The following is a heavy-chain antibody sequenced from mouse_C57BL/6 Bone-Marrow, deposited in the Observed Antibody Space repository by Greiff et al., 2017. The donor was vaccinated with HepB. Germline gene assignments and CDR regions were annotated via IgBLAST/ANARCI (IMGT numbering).Heavy chain of an antibody. D-gene: IGHD1-1*01. CDR2: INPYNGGT. J-gene: IGHJ4*01. V-gene: IGHV1-19*01. Sequence: EVQLVESGPVLVKPGASVKMSCKASGYTFTDYYMNWVKQSHGKSLEWIGVINPYNGGTSYNQKFKGKATLTVDKSSSTAYMELNSLTSEDSAVYYCARKLGAYGSSFHYWGQGTSVTVSS. CDR3: ARKLGAYGSSFHY. CDR1: GYTFTDYY.